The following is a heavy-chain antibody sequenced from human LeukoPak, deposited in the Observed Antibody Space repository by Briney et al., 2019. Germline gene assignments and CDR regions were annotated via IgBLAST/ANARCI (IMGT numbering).Heavy chain of an antibody. J-gene: IGHJ5*02. CDR2: XSSSGSTI. V-gene: IGHV3-48*03. D-gene: IGHD6-13*01. CDR3: ARGAAAGKRQNNWFDP. Sequence: SYXSSSGSTIYYPASVKGRFTISRDNAKNSLYLQMNSLRAEDTAVYYCARGAAAGKRQNNWFDPWGQGTLVTVSS.